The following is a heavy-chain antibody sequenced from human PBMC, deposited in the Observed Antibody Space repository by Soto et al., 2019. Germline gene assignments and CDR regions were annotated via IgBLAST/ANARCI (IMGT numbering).Heavy chain of an antibody. Sequence: ASVKVSCKASGGTFSSYTISWVRQAPGQGLEWMGRIIPILGIANYAQKFQGRVTITADKSTSTAYMELSSLRSEDTAVYYCARNDPTAELTYAAVGLAKFDPWGQGTLVTVSS. J-gene: IGHJ5*02. D-gene: IGHD4-17*01. CDR2: IIPILGIA. V-gene: IGHV1-69*02. CDR1: GGTFSSYT. CDR3: ARNDPTAELTYAAVGLAKFDP.